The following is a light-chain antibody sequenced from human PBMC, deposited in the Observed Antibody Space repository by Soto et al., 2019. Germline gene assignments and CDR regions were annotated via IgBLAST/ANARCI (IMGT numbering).Light chain of an antibody. CDR2: DAS. V-gene: IGKV3-20*01. Sequence: EIVMTQSPATLSVSPVEIATLSCRASQSVSSDLAWYQQKPGQAPRLLIYDASNRATGIPDRFSGSGSGTDFTLTINRLEPEDFAVYYCQQYGSSINCGQGKRREIK. CDR3: QQYGSSIN. CDR1: QSVSSD. J-gene: IGKJ5*01.